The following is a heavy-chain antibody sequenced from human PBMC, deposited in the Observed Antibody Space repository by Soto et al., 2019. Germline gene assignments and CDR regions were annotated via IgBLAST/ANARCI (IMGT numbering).Heavy chain of an antibody. V-gene: IGHV3-9*01. J-gene: IGHJ4*02. D-gene: IGHD3-10*01. CDR2: VSPTGDTV. CDR1: GFRFEQYV. CDR3: LKDAPNGSIDD. Sequence: VQVVASGGGLVQPGRSLRLSCAVSGFRFEQYVMQWVRQAPGTGLECVSTVSPTGDTVAYADSVEGRFTVSRDNAKNSLYLQMNSLKGDDTAFYYCLKDAPNGSIDDWGQGTLVTVSS.